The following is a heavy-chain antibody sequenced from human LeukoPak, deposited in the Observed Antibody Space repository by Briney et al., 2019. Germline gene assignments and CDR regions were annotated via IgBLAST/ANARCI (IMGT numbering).Heavy chain of an antibody. CDR1: GGSISSYY. D-gene: IGHD3-10*01. CDR2: IYYSGST. V-gene: IGHV4-59*01. J-gene: IGHJ4*02. Sequence: PSETLSLTCTVSGGSISSYYWSWIRQPPGKGLEWIGYIYYSGSTNYNPSLKSRVTISVDTSKNQFSLKLSSVTAADTAVYYCARAPMVRGVMRSYYFDYWGQGTLVTVSS. CDR3: ARAPMVRGVMRSYYFDY.